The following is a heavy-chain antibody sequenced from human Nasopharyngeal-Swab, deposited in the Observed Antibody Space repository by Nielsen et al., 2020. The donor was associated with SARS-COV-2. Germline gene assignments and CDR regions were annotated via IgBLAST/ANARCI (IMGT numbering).Heavy chain of an antibody. CDR3: ARVGLVTMVRGALDY. D-gene: IGHD3-10*01. Sequence: GESLKISCAASGFTFSTYDKGWVRQAPGKGLEWVSGISGSGESTHYADSVKGRFTISRDNAKNSLYLQMNSLRAEDTAVYYCARVGLVTMVRGALDYWGQGTLVTVSS. CDR1: GFTFSTYD. CDR2: ISGSGEST. V-gene: IGHV3-23*01. J-gene: IGHJ4*02.